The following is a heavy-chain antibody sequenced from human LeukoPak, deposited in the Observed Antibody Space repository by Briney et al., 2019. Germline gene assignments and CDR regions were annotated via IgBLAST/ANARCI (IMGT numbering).Heavy chain of an antibody. J-gene: IGHJ4*02. CDR1: GGSPSSYY. Sequence: ESLSLTCTVSGGSPSSYYWSWVRQPPGKGLGWSGYIYYSGSTNYNPSLKSRVTISVDTSKNQFSLKLSSVTAADTAVYYCARWKYSGRNRPFDYWGQGTLVTVSS. CDR2: IYYSGST. V-gene: IGHV4-59*01. CDR3: ARWKYSGRNRPFDY. D-gene: IGHD1-26*01.